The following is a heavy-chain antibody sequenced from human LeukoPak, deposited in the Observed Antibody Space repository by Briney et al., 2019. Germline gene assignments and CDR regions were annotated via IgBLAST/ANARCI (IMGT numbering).Heavy chain of an antibody. J-gene: IGHJ3*02. CDR3: AKVDGTATYSSYPFHM. V-gene: IGHV3-30*04. CDR2: ISYDGTYT. CDR1: GFTFSNNA. D-gene: IGHD6-19*01. Sequence: PGGSLRLSCAASGFTFSNNAMRWVRQAPDKGLEWLAIISYDGTYTYYADSVKGRFTISRDNSKNTLYLQMNSLRPEDTAMYYCAKVDGTATYSSYPFHMWGQGTMVTVSS.